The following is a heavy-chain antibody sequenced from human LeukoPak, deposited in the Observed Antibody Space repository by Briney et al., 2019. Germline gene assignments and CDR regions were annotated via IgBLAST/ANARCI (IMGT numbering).Heavy chain of an antibody. CDR2: IYYGGNT. CDR3: ATSSSWYRFDY. V-gene: IGHV4-39*01. CDR1: GGSITTHSSY. J-gene: IGHJ4*02. Sequence: SETLSLTCAVSGGSITTHSSYWGWLRQPPGKGLEWIGSIYYGGNTYYSPSLKSRVTISIDTSKNQFSLNLRSVTAADTAMYYCATSSSWYRFDYWGQGTLVTVSS. D-gene: IGHD6-13*01.